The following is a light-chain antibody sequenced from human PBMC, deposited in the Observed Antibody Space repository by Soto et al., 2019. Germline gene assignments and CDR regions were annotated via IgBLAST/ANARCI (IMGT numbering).Light chain of an antibody. V-gene: IGKV3-15*01. J-gene: IGKJ1*01. CDR2: GAS. CDR3: QHYNNWPPWT. CDR1: QRISSN. Sequence: EVVMTQSPATLSVSPGERATLSCRASQRISSNLAWYQQRRGQAPRLLIYGASTRAHGIPARFSGSGSETEFTLTISSLQSEDFAVYYCQHYNNWPPWTFGQGTKVEIK.